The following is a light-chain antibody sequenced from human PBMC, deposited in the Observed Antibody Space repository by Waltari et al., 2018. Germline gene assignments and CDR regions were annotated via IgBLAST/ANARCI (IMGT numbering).Light chain of an antibody. CDR1: NIRTYS. J-gene: IGLJ1*01. V-gene: IGLV3-21*04. Sequence: SYVVTQPPSVSVAPGATATITCGGDNIRTYSVHWYQQKAGQAPVLVIFYDRDRPSGIPDRFSGSNSGNTATLTISRVEAGDEARYYCHVWHPHVDPGVFGTGTEVTVL. CDR3: HVWHPHVDPGV. CDR2: YDR.